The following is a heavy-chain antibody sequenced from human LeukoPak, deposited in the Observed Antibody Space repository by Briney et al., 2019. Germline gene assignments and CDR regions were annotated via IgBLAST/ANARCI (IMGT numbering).Heavy chain of an antibody. Sequence: ASVKVSCKASGYIFTGYYTHWVRQAPGQGLEWMGWINPNSGGTNYAQKFQGRVTMPRDTSISTAYMELSRLRSDDTAVYYCARSGYGGVHADDYWGQGTLVTVSS. J-gene: IGHJ4*02. V-gene: IGHV1-2*02. CDR3: ARSGYGGVHADDY. D-gene: IGHD5-12*01. CDR1: GYIFTGYY. CDR2: INPNSGGT.